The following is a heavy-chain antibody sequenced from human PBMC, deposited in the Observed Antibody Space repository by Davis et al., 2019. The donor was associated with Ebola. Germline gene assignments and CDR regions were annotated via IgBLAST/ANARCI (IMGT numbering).Heavy chain of an antibody. Sequence: GESLKISCETSGFIFRNYVMSWVRQAPGKGLEWVSTFGTGGDTYYADSVKGRFTISRDNSKNRLYLQMISLSAEDTAVYYCAREIYSSGYYPYDYWGQGTLVTVSS. V-gene: IGHV3-23*01. CDR2: FGTGGDT. J-gene: IGHJ4*02. CDR1: GFIFRNYV. D-gene: IGHD3-22*01. CDR3: AREIYSSGYYPYDY.